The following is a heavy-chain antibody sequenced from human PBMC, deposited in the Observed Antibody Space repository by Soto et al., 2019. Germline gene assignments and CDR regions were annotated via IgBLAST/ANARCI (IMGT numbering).Heavy chain of an antibody. CDR3: ARQSSDYGDYEGRYLYVDV. J-gene: IGHJ6*03. CDR1: GFTFSSYW. V-gene: IGHV3-7*01. Sequence: GGSLRLSCAASGFTFSSYWMSWVRQAPGKGLEWVANIKQDGSEKYYVDSVKGRFTISRDNAKNSLYLQMNSLRAEDTAVYYCARQSSDYGDYEGRYLYVDVWGKGTTVTVSS. CDR2: IKQDGSEK. D-gene: IGHD4-17*01.